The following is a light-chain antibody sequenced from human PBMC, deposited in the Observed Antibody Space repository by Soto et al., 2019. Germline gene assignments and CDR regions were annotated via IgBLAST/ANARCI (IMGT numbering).Light chain of an antibody. CDR1: QSVSSK. J-gene: IGKJ1*01. CDR2: GAS. CDR3: QQYNNWPGT. Sequence: EIVLTQSPGTLSVSPGERATISCRASQSVSSKLAWYQQKPGQAPRLLFYGASTGATGNPARFSGSGSETEFTLSISSLQSEDFAVYYCQQYNNWPGTFGQGTKVDIK. V-gene: IGKV3-15*01.